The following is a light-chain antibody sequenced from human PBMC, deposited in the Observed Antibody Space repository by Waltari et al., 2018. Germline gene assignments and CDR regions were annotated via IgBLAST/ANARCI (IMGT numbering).Light chain of an antibody. J-gene: IGLJ3*02. V-gene: IGLV2-14*03. CDR2: AVN. CDR1: SSDVGGYNY. CDR3: SSFTRTNSWV. Sequence: HSALAQPASVSGSPGQSITISCTGTSSDVGGYNYVSCYQQHPGKAPRLMIYAVNNRPSGVSNRFTGTKSGNTASLTISGLQAGGEADYYCSSFTRTNSWVFGGGTKLTVL.